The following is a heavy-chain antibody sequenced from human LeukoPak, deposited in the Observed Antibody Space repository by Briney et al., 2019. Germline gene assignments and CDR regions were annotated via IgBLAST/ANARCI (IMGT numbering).Heavy chain of an antibody. CDR1: GFTFSSYW. Sequence: GGSLRLSCAASGFTFSSYWMHWVRQAPGKGLEWVSGISWNSGNIGYADSVKGRFTISRDNAKNSLYLQMNSLRAEDTALYYCAKGDILTAFTADYWGQGTLVTVSS. CDR3: AKGDILTAFTADY. D-gene: IGHD3-9*01. CDR2: ISWNSGNI. J-gene: IGHJ4*02. V-gene: IGHV3-9*01.